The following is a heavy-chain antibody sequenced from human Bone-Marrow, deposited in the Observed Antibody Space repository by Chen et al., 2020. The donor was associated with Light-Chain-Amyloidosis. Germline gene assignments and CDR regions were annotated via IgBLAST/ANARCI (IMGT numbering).Heavy chain of an antibody. V-gene: IGHV5-51*01. CDR1: GYTFPNYW. CDR3: ARRRDGYNFDY. D-gene: IGHD5-12*01. CDR2: IYPDDSDA. Sequence: EVQLEQSGPEVIKPGESLKISCNGSGYTFPNYWIGWVRQMPGKGLEWMGVIYPDDSDARYSPSFEGQVTISADKSITTAYLQWRSLKASDTAMYYCARRRDGYNFDYWGQGTLVTVSS. J-gene: IGHJ4*02.